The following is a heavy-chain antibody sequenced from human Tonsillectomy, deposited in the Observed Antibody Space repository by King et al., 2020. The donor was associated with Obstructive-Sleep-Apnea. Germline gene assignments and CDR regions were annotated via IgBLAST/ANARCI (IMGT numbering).Heavy chain of an antibody. D-gene: IGHD6-13*01. CDR3: PRASAAAYFDY. CDR2: ISTKTDGAST. CDR1: EFTFSNAW. V-gene: IGHV3-15*01. J-gene: IGHJ4*02. Sequence: EVQLVESGGGLVKAEGSLRLSCAASEFTFSNAWMSWVRQVPGKGLEWVGRISTKTDGASTDYAAPVKGRFIISRDDSKNTLYLQMNSLKIEDTAVYYCPRASAAAYFDYWGQGTLVTVSS.